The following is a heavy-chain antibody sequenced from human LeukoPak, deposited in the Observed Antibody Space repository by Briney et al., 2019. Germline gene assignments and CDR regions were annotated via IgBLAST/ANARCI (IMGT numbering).Heavy chain of an antibody. CDR3: ARAAYDNSGYLTP. CDR1: GFTFSSYG. V-gene: IGHV3-33*01. J-gene: IGHJ5*02. D-gene: IGHD3-22*01. Sequence: GGSLRLSCVASGFTFSSYGMHWVRQAPGKGLEWVAVIWYDGTNKYYADSVKGRITISRDSPKNTLYLQMNSLRAEDTAVYYCARAAYDNSGYLTPWGQGTLVTVSS. CDR2: IWYDGTNK.